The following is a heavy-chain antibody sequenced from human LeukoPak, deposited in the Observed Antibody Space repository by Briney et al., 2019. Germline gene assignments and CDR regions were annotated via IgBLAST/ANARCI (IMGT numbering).Heavy chain of an antibody. CDR2: IRYDGSDK. CDR1: GFTFSSYG. Sequence: PGGSLRLSCVASGFTFSSYGMHWVRQAPGKGLEWVTFIRYDGSDKYYADSVKGRFTISRDNAKNSLYLQMNSLRAEDTAVYYCAKTVTMATVTTDAARGWDYWGQGALVTVSS. J-gene: IGHJ4*02. V-gene: IGHV3-30*02. CDR3: AKTVTMATVTTDAARGWDY. D-gene: IGHD4-17*01.